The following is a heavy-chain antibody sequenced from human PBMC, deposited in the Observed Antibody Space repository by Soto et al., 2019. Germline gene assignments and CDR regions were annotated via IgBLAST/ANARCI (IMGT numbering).Heavy chain of an antibody. CDR1: GFTFSRYS. J-gene: IGHJ4*02. Sequence: KPAGSLRLSCAASGFTFSRYSMNWVRQAPGEGLEWVSSISSTTNYIYYADSMKGRFTVSRDNAKNSVYLDMNSLSAEDTAVYYCARESEDLTSNFDYWGQGTLVTVSS. V-gene: IGHV3-21*01. CDR3: ARESEDLTSNFDY. CDR2: ISSTTNYI.